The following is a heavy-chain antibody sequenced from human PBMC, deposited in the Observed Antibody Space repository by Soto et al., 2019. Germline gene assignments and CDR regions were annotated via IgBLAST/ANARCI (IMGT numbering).Heavy chain of an antibody. Sequence: QVHLVQSGAEVKKPGASVKVSCKASGYTFTRYAIHWVRQAPGQRLKWMGWSNAGNGDTNYSQEFQVRVTITRDTAANTVYMELRSLRSEDTAVYFCARGRPYGMDVWGQGTTVIVSS. CDR3: ARGRPYGMDV. J-gene: IGHJ6*02. CDR2: SNAGNGDT. CDR1: GYTFTRYA. V-gene: IGHV1-3*02.